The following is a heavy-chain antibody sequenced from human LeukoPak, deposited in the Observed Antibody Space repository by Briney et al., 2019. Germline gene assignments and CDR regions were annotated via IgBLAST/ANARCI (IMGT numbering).Heavy chain of an antibody. CDR1: GFTFSSYE. CDR3: AKGSRYNWNRAKDWFDP. Sequence: GGSLRLSCAASGFTFSSYEMNWVRQAPGKGLEWVSYISSSGSTIYYADSVKGRFTISRDNSKNTLYLQMNSLRAEDTAVYYCAKGSRYNWNRAKDWFDPWGQGTLVTVSS. D-gene: IGHD1-20*01. CDR2: ISSSGSTI. J-gene: IGHJ5*02. V-gene: IGHV3-48*03.